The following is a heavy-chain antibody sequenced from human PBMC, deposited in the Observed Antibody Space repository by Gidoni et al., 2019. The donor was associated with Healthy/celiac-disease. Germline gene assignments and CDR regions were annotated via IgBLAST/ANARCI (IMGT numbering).Heavy chain of an antibody. CDR2: ISYDGSNK. CDR3: ARDLGEYCSSTSCYFRLGMDV. J-gene: IGHJ6*03. D-gene: IGHD2-2*01. Sequence: PGKGLEWVAVISYDGSNKYYADSVKGRLTISRDNSKNTLYLQMNSLRAEDTAVYYCARDLGEYCSSTSCYFRLGMDVWGKGTTVTVSS. V-gene: IGHV3-30-3*01.